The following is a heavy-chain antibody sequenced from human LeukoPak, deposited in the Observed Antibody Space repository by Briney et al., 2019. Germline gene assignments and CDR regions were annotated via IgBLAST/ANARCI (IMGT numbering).Heavy chain of an antibody. CDR1: GYTFNGNY. CDR2: INPHSGGT. V-gene: IGHV1-2*04. Sequence: ASVKVSCKASGYTFNGNYIHWVRQAPGQGLEWMGWINPHSGGTNSAQKFQGWVTMARDTSISTAYIELSRLTSDDTAIYYCARAKGDLFNGFYFDYWGQGTLITVSS. CDR3: ARAKGDLFNGFYFDY. D-gene: IGHD3-9*01. J-gene: IGHJ4*02.